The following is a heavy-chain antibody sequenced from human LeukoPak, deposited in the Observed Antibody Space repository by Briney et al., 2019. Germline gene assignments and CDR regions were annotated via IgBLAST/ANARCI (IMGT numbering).Heavy chain of an antibody. D-gene: IGHD6-19*01. V-gene: IGHV1-8*01. Sequence: ASVKVSCKASGYIFTSYDINWVRQAPGQGLEWVGWIYPKNDKTGYAEKFQGRVTMTTDMSTNTAFMEMKNLTSDDTAVYFCARKLSGYSSGWYPDYWGQGTLVIVSP. CDR2: IYPKNDKT. J-gene: IGHJ4*02. CDR1: GYIFTSYD. CDR3: ARKLSGYSSGWYPDY.